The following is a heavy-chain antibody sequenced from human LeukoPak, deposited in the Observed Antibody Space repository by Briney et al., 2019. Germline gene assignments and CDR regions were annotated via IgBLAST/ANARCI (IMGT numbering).Heavy chain of an antibody. J-gene: IGHJ6*03. CDR2: IYYSGST. CDR3: ARGVDTAMVGYYYYMDV. D-gene: IGHD5-18*01. CDR1: GGSISSYY. V-gene: IGHV4-59*12. Sequence: SETLSLTCTVSGGSISSYYWSWIRQPPGKGLEWIGYIYYSGSTNYNPSLKSRVTISVDTSKNQFSLKLSSVTAADTAVYYCARGVDTAMVGYYYYMDVWGKGTTVTVSS.